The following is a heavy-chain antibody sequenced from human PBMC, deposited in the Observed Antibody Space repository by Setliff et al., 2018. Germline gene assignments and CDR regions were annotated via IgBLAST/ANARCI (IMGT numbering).Heavy chain of an antibody. CDR3: AKGGTYRYFDF. CDR1: GGAVSGDY. Sequence: SETLSLTCSVSGGAVSGDYWTWIRQPPGKGLEYIGYVYYSGTAKYDPSLESRAIMSVDASKNQISLKLNSVTAADTAVYYCAKGGTYRYFDFWGQGALVTVSS. V-gene: IGHV4-59*02. J-gene: IGHJ4*02. D-gene: IGHD1-26*01. CDR2: VYYSGTA.